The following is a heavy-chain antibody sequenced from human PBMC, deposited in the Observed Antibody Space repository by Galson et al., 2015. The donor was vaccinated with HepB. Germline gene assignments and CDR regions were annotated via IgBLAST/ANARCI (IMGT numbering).Heavy chain of an antibody. CDR1: GFTFSSYS. CDR2: ISSSSSCI. J-gene: IGHJ3*02. CDR3: ARDIADIVVVVAASGDAFDI. V-gene: IGHV3-21*01. Sequence: SLRLSCAASGFTFSSYSMNWVRQAPGKGLEWVSSISSSSSCIYYADSVKGRFTISRDNAKNSLYLQMNSLRAEDTAVYYCARDIADIVVVVAASGDAFDIWGQGTMVTVSS. D-gene: IGHD2-15*01.